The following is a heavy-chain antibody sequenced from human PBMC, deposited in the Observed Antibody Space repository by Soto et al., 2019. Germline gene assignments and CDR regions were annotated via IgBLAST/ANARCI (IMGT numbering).Heavy chain of an antibody. CDR3: ARGGGIDYNYDWFDP. CDR2: IYYSGST. D-gene: IGHD1-1*01. V-gene: IGHV4-31*03. CDR1: GGSISSGGYY. J-gene: IGHJ5*02. Sequence: PSETLSLTCTVSGGSISSGGYYWSWIRQHPGKGLEWIGYIYYSGSTYYNPSLKSRVTISVDTSKNQFSLELSSLRSEDTAVYHCARGGGIDYNYDWFDPWGQGTLVTVSS.